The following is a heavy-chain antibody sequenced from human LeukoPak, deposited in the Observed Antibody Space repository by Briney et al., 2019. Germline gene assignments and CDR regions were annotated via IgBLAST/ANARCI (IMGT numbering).Heavy chain of an antibody. Sequence: SETLSLTCTVSGVSISSYYWSWIRQPAGKGLEWIGRIHTSGSTNYNPSLKSRVTMSVDTSKNQFSLKLSSVTAADTAVYYCARGDCSGGSCYGFYYYYMDVWGKGTTVTISS. V-gene: IGHV4-4*07. J-gene: IGHJ6*03. CDR3: ARGDCSGGSCYGFYYYYMDV. CDR1: GVSISSYY. CDR2: IHTSGST. D-gene: IGHD2-15*01.